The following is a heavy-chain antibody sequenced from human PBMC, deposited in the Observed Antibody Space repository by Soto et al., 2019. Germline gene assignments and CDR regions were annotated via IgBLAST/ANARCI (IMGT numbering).Heavy chain of an antibody. CDR2: IYYSGST. V-gene: IGHV4-39*01. CDR3: ASTMVRGVIFDP. Sequence: QLQLQESGPGLVKPSETLSLTCTVSGGSISSSSYYWGWIRQPPGKGLEWIGTIYYSGSTYYNPSLKSRVTLSVDTSKNQFSLKLSSVTAADTAVYYCASTMVRGVIFDPWGQGTLVTVSS. D-gene: IGHD3-10*01. CDR1: GGSISSSSYY. J-gene: IGHJ5*02.